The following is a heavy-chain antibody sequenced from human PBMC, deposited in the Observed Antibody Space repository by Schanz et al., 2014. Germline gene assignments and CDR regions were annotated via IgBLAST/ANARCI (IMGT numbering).Heavy chain of an antibody. J-gene: IGHJ2*01. V-gene: IGHV4-30-2*06. Sequence: LQLQESGSGLMKPSQTLSLTCAVSGGSISSGGYSWNWIRQSPGKGLEWIGYTYYSGNTYYNPSLKSRVTISVDRSKNQFSRRLNSVTAADTAVYYCARDTTWRLDLWGRGTLVTVSS. CDR2: TYYSGNT. CDR3: ARDTTWRLDL. D-gene: IGHD1-1*01. CDR1: GGSISSGGYS.